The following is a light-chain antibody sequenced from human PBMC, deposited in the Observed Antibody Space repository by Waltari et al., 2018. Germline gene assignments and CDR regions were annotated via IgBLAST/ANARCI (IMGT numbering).Light chain of an antibody. CDR2: HFS. CDR1: SSDVGGYNY. CDR3: CSYAGSYVV. V-gene: IGLV2-11*01. J-gene: IGLJ2*01. Sequence: QSALTQPRSVSGSPGQSVTISCTGTSSDVGGYNYVSWYQQHPGKAPKLIIYHFSKRPAWVPGRFSGSKSGNTASLTISGLQADDEADYYCCSYAGSYVVFGGGTKLTVL.